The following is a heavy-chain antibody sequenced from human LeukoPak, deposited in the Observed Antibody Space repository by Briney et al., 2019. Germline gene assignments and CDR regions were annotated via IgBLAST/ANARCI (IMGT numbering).Heavy chain of an antibody. D-gene: IGHD6-25*01. J-gene: IGHJ4*02. CDR1: GASINSGDYY. CDR2: ISHIGDT. Sequence: SETLSLTCSVSGASINSGDYYSTWIRQTPGKGLEWLGHISHIGDTDYNPSLKSRLTISIDTSKSQFSLRLRSVTAADTAVYYCAREAQGLRQTYWGQGTLVTVSS. CDR3: AREAQGLRQTY. V-gene: IGHV4-30-4*01.